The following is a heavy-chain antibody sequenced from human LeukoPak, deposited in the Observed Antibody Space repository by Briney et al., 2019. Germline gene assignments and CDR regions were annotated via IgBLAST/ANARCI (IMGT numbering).Heavy chain of an antibody. CDR3: ARTPGGYYYYGMDV. CDR1: GGSISSYY. D-gene: IGHD2-15*01. J-gene: IGHJ6*02. V-gene: IGHV4-59*01. CDR2: IYYSGST. Sequence: SETLSLTCTVSGGSISSYYWSWIRQPPGKGLEWIGYIYYSGSTNYNPSLKSRVTIPVDTSKNQFSLKLSSVTAADTAVYYCARTPGGYYYYGMDVWGQGTTVTVSS.